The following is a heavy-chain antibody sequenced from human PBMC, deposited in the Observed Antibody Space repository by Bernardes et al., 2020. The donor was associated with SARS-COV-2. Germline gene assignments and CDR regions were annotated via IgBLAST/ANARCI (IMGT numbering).Heavy chain of an antibody. D-gene: IGHD5-12*01. Sequence: GGSLRLSCSTSGFTFGDSVMSWFRQAPGKGLEWLGFIRTKIYDETTEYAAPVRGRITISRDDSKSIVHLQLNSVEAEDTAVYYCSRAAGGFGYQDSWGRGALVTVSS. CDR3: SRAAGGFGYQDS. CDR2: IRTKIYDETT. J-gene: IGHJ4*02. V-gene: IGHV3-49*03. CDR1: GFTFGDSV.